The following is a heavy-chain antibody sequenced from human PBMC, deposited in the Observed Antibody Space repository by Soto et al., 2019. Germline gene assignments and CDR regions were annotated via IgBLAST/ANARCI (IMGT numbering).Heavy chain of an antibody. D-gene: IGHD6-13*01. CDR1: GGSISSGGYY. Sequence: QVQLQESGPGLVKPSQTLSLTCTVSGGSISSGGYYWSWIRQHPGKGLEWIGYIYYSGSTYYNPSLKSRGTTSVDTSKNQFSLKLSSVTAADTAVDYCARGGIAAAAPPDYWGQGTLVTVSS. J-gene: IGHJ4*02. CDR3: ARGGIAAAAPPDY. CDR2: IYYSGST. V-gene: IGHV4-31*03.